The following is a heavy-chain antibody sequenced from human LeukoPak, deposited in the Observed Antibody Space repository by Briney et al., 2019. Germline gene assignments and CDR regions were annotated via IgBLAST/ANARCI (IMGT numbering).Heavy chain of an antibody. CDR3: ARHYGP. V-gene: IGHV4-39*01. D-gene: IGHD4-17*01. CDR2: IYSSGST. J-gene: IGHJ5*02. Sequence: SETQSLTCAVYGGSFSGYYWSWIRQPPGKGLEWIGSIYSSGSTYYNPSLKSRVTISVDTSKNQFSLKLTSVTAADTAVYYCARHYGPWGQGTLVTVSS. CDR1: GGSFSGYY.